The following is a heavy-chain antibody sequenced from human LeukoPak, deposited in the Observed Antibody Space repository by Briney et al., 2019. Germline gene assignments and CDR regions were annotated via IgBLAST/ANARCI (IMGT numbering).Heavy chain of an antibody. V-gene: IGHV1-2*02. J-gene: IGHJ3*02. CDR1: GYTFTGQY. CDR2: INPNSGGT. Sequence: ASVKVSCKASGYTFTGQYLHWVRQAPGQGLEWMGWINPNSGGTNYAQKFQGRVTMTRDTSISTAYMELSRLRSDDTAVYYCARETSGGYYDSRGTPDAFDIWGQGTMVTVSS. CDR3: ARETSGGYYDSRGTPDAFDI. D-gene: IGHD3-22*01.